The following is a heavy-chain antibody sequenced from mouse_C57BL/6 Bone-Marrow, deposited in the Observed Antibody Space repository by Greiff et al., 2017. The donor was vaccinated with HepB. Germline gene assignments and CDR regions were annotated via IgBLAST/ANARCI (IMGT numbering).Heavy chain of an antibody. CDR2: LDPSDSYT. CDR1: GYTFTSYW. J-gene: IGHJ3*01. CDR3: ARYDGYCPLAY. V-gene: IGHV1-59*01. Sequence: QVQLQQPGAELVRPGTSVKLSCKASGYTFTSYWMHWVKRRPGQGLEWLGVLDPSDSYTNYNQKFKGKATLTVDTCSCSAYMQRSRLTSEDSAVYFCARYDGYCPLAYWGQGSLATVAA. D-gene: IGHD2-3*01.